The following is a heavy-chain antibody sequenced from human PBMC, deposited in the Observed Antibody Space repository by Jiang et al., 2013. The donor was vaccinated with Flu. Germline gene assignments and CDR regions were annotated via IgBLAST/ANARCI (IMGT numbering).Heavy chain of an antibody. D-gene: IGHD2-2*01. V-gene: IGHV5-10-1*03. CDR1: GYSFTSYW. CDR2: IDPSDSYT. Sequence: VQLVESGAEVKKPGESLRISCKGSGYSFTSYWISWVRQMPGKGLEWMGRIDPSDSYTNYSPSFQGHVTISADKSISTAYLQWSSLKASDTAMYYCAREVVVPAAILGWFDPWGQGTLVTVSS. J-gene: IGHJ5*02. CDR3: AREVVVPAAILGWFDP.